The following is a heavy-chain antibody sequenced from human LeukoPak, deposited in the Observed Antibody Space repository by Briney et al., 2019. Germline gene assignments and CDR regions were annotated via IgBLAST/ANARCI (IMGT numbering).Heavy chain of an antibody. J-gene: IGHJ6*01. Sequence: QPGGSLRLSCAVSGFTFNSYCKHWVRHAPGKGLVWVSRINSDWSRTSYADSVKGRFIISRENAYNTQYLLMNSLRADDTTVYYCARDFKQQLVGYYYYYGMDVWGQGATVTVSS. V-gene: IGHV3-74*01. CDR3: ARDFKQQLVGYYYYYGMDV. CDR1: GFTFNSYC. CDR2: INSDWSRT. D-gene: IGHD6-13*01.